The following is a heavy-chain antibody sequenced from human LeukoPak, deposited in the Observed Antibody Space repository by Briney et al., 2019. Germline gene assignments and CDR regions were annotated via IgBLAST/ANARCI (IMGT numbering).Heavy chain of an antibody. CDR3: ARESCSSTSCSYFDS. CDR2: ISSSSGNK. J-gene: IGHJ4*02. D-gene: IGHD2-2*01. CDR1: GFTFSSYE. Sequence: GGSLRLSCAASGFTFSSYEMNWVRQAPGKGLEWGSYISSSSGNKYYADSVKGRFTISRDNAKNSLYLQMNSLRAEDTAVYYCARESCSSTSCSYFDSWGQGTLVTVSS. V-gene: IGHV3-48*03.